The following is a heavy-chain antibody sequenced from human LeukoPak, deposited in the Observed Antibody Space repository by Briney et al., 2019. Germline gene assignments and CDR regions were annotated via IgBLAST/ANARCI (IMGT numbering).Heavy chain of an antibody. D-gene: IGHD5-24*01. V-gene: IGHV3-74*01. Sequence: GGSLRLSCAASGFTFSNYWMHWVRKAPGTGLVWVSRINSDGSSTNYADSVEGRVTISRDNAKNTLYLQMNSVRAEDTAVYYCASQRLLQSSFDYWGQGTLVTVSS. CDR2: INSDGSST. CDR3: ASQRLLQSSFDY. CDR1: GFTFSNYW. J-gene: IGHJ4*02.